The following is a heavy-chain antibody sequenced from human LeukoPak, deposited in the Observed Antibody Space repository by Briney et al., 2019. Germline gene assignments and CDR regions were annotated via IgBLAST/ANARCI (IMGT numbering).Heavy chain of an antibody. V-gene: IGHV4-4*07. J-gene: IGHJ4*02. D-gene: IGHD5-18*01. Sequence: PSETLSLTCTVSGASISNYHWIWIRQPAGKGLVWIGLIYTSGNTNYNPSLKSRVTMSVDTSKNQFSLKLSSVTAADTAVYYCARVRGITSMAYFDYWGQGTLVTVSS. CDR1: GASISNYH. CDR3: ARVRGITSMAYFDY. CDR2: IYTSGNT.